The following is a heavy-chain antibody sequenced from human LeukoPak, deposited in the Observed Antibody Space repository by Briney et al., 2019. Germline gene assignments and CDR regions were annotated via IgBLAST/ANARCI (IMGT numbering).Heavy chain of an antibody. V-gene: IGHV3-23*01. CDR3: VRRDIYTTSSWGAFDI. J-gene: IGHJ3*02. D-gene: IGHD6-6*01. CDR2: ISSTGGEI. Sequence: GGSLRLSCAASGFTFSRYVMSWVRQVPGRRPDWVSTISSTGGEIFYADSVKGRFTISRDNYNNMVYLQMDSLRTDDTALYYCVRRDIYTTSSWGAFDIWGQGTLVTVSS. CDR1: GFTFSRYV.